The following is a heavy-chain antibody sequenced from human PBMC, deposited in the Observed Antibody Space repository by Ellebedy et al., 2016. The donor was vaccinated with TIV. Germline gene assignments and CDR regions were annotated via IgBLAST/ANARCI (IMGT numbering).Heavy chain of an antibody. CDR3: ARLATVGQTGRHFDY. CDR2: IYYTGTT. Sequence: SETLSLXCTVSRGSIATSGFYWGWIRQPPGKGLEWIGNIYYTGTTYYNPSLKNRVTISVDTSKDQFSLNLTSVTAADAAVYYCARLATVGQTGRHFDYWGQGTLVTVSS. CDR1: RGSIATSGFY. J-gene: IGHJ4*02. V-gene: IGHV4-39*01. D-gene: IGHD1-26*01.